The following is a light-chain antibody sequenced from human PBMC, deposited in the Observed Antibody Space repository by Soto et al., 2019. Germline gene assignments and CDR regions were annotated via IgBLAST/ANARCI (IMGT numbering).Light chain of an antibody. Sequence: QSVLTQPPSASGTPGQRVTISCSGSSSNIGSNTVNWYQQLPGTAPKLRIYSNNQRPSGVPDRFSGSKSGTSGSLAISGLQSEDESDYYCAAWDDSLNGYVFGTGTKLTVL. J-gene: IGLJ1*01. CDR2: SNN. V-gene: IGLV1-44*01. CDR1: SSNIGSNT. CDR3: AAWDDSLNGYV.